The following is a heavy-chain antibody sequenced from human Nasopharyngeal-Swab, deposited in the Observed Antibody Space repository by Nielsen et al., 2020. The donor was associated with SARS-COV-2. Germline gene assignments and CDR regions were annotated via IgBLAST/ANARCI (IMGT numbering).Heavy chain of an antibody. Sequence: ASVKVSCKASGYTFTSYAMHWVRQAPGQRLEWMGWINASNGNTKFSQKFQGRVTITRDTSASTAYMELSSLRSEDTAVYYCARYYREGSGYFYYGMDVWGQGTTVTVSS. CDR3: ARYYREGSGYFYYGMDV. V-gene: IGHV1-3*01. CDR1: GYTFTSYA. D-gene: IGHD3-22*01. J-gene: IGHJ6*02. CDR2: INASNGNT.